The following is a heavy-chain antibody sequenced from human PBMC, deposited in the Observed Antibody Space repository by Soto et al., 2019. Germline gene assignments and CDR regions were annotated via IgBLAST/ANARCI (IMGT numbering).Heavy chain of an antibody. J-gene: IGHJ3*02. D-gene: IGHD3-3*01. V-gene: IGHV3-23*01. CDR3: AKDWTSI. CDR1: GFTFSTYS. Sequence: EVQLLESGGGWVRPGGSRRISCAASGFTFSTYSLTWVRQAPGKGLEGVSTISGSGGSTYYIDSVKGRFTISRDNSKNTLYLQMNSLRAEDTAIYYCAKDWTSIWGQGTMVAVSS. CDR2: ISGSGGST.